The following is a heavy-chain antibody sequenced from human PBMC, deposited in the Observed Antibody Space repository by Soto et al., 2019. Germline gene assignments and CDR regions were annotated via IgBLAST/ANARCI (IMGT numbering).Heavy chain of an antibody. Sequence: SETLSLTCTVSGGSISSYYWSWIRQPPGKGLEWIGYIYYSGSTNYNPSLKSRVTISVDTSKNQSSLKLSSVTAADTAVYYCARALYYDSSGYYGFDYWGQGTLVTVSS. V-gene: IGHV4-59*01. CDR1: GGSISSYY. CDR2: IYYSGST. CDR3: ARALYYDSSGYYGFDY. J-gene: IGHJ4*02. D-gene: IGHD3-22*01.